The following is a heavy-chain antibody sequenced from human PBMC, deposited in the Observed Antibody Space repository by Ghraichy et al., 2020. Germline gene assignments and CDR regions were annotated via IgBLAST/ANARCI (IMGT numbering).Heavy chain of an antibody. CDR1: GGSISSYY. D-gene: IGHD4-23*01. CDR2: IYYSGST. V-gene: IGHV4-59*01. J-gene: IGHJ3*02. CDR3: AREQIYGSNSDDAFDI. Sequence: SETLSLTCTVSGGSISSYYWRWIRQPPGKGLEWIGYIYYSGSTNYNPSLKSRVTISVDTSKNQFSLKLSSVTAADTAVYYCAREQIYGSNSDDAFDIWGQGTMVTVSS.